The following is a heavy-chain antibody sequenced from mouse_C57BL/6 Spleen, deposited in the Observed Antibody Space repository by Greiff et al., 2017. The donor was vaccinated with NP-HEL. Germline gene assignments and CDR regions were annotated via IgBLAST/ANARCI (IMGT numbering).Heavy chain of an antibody. CDR2: IRNKANNHAT. J-gene: IGHJ4*01. D-gene: IGHD1-1*01. Sequence: EVKLMESGGGLVQPGGSMKLSCAASGFTFSDAWMDWVRQSPEKGLEWVAEIRNKANNHATYYAESVKGRFTISRDDSKSSVYLQMNSLRAEDTGIYYCTGSSLYYYAMDYWGQGTSVTVSS. V-gene: IGHV6-6*01. CDR1: GFTFSDAW. CDR3: TGSSLYYYAMDY.